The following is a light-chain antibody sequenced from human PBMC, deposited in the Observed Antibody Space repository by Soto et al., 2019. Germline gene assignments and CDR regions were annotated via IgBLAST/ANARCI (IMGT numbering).Light chain of an antibody. Sequence: QSVLTQPASVSGSPGQSITISCTGTNSDIASYNRVSWYQQYPGEAPKLLTYEGTKRPSGVSLRFSASKYGNTASLTISGLQADDEADYYCSSHTISSALQVFGTGTKVTVL. J-gene: IGLJ1*01. CDR3: SSHTISSALQV. V-gene: IGLV2-14*02. CDR1: NSDIASYNR. CDR2: EGT.